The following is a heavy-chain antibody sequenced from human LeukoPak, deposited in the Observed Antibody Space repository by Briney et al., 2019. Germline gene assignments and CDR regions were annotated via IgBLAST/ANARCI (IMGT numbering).Heavy chain of an antibody. CDR2: INPFNGNT. Sequence: GASVKVSCTASGYTFTRYAISWVRQAPGQGLEWMGWINPFNGNTNDAERFQGRVIMTTDTSTRTAYMELRSLRSDDTAVYYCATAPFPLSGSYSKYYFDYWGQGTLVTVSS. D-gene: IGHD1-26*01. J-gene: IGHJ4*02. V-gene: IGHV1-18*01. CDR3: ATAPFPLSGSYSKYYFDY. CDR1: GYTFTRYA.